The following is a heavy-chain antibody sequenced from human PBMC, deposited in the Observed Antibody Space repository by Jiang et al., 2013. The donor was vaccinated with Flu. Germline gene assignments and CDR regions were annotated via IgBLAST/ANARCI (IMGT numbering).Heavy chain of an antibody. CDR3: ARCSLVVVAASRAFDI. Sequence: EWVSSISSSSSYIYYADSVKGRFTISRDNAKNSLYLQMNSLRAEDTAVYYCARCSLVVVAASRAFDIWGQGTMVTVSS. CDR2: ISSSSSYI. D-gene: IGHD2-15*01. J-gene: IGHJ3*02. V-gene: IGHV3-21*01.